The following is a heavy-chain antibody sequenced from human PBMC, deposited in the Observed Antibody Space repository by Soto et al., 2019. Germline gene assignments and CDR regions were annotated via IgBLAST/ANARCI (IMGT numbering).Heavy chain of an antibody. J-gene: IGHJ5*02. CDR2: IYYSGTT. CDR3: ARCSLVVVPAPGFDP. V-gene: IGHV4-31*03. Sequence: ASETLSLTCTVSGGSISSGGYYWSWIRQRPGKGLEWIGYIYYSGTTYYNPSLKSRVTISVDTSKNQFSLKLSSVSAADTALYYCARCSLVVVPAPGFDPWGRGTLVTVSS. D-gene: IGHD2-2*01. CDR1: GGSISSGGYY.